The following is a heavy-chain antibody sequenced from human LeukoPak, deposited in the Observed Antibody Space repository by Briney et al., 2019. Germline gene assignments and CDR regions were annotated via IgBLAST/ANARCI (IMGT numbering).Heavy chain of an antibody. D-gene: IGHD3-3*01. CDR3: ARWSLRTSFGVVTPHDAFDI. Sequence: GESLKISCKGSGYNFTTYWIGWVRQMPGRGLEWMGIIYPLDSDTRYSPSFQGQVTISVDKSISTAYLQWSSLKASDTAMYYCARWSLRTSFGVVTPHDAFDIWGQGTMVTVS. J-gene: IGHJ3*02. CDR1: GYNFTTYW. CDR2: IYPLDSDT. V-gene: IGHV5-51*01.